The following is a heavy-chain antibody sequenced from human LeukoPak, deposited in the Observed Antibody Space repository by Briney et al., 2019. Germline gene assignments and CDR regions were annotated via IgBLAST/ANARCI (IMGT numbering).Heavy chain of an antibody. J-gene: IGHJ4*02. V-gene: IGHV3-23*01. CDR2: VSGSGGST. CDR3: AKRHDSNGPTGYFDY. Sequence: GGSLRLSCAASGFSFSSYAMSWVRQAPGKGLEWVSSVSGSGGSTYNAGSVKGRFTISRDNSKNTLDLQVNSLRAEDTAVYYCAKRHDSNGPTGYFDYWGQGILVTVSS. CDR1: GFSFSSYA. D-gene: IGHD3-22*01.